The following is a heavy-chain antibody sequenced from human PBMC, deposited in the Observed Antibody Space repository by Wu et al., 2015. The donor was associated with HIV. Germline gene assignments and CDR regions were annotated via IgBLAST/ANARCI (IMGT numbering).Heavy chain of an antibody. CDR1: GGSFSGYH. J-gene: IGHJ3*02. CDR3: ARALDILTGYPGAFDI. D-gene: IGHD3-9*01. CDR2: IKHSGST. Sequence: QVQLQQWGAGLLKPSETLSLTCAVYGGSFSGYHWSWIRQPPGKGLEWVGQIKHSGSTNYNPSLKSRVTVSVDTSKNQFSLKLTSVTAADTAVYFCARALDILTGYPGAFDIWGQGTRVTVSS. V-gene: IGHV4-34*01.